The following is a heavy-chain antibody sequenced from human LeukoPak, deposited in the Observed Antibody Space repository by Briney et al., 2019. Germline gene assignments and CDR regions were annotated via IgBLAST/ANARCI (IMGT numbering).Heavy chain of an antibody. CDR1: GFTFSSFA. D-gene: IGHD1-26*01. J-gene: IGHJ4*02. CDR2: ISGSGGST. CDR3: AKDLVGATLPDY. Sequence: GGSLRLSCAASGFTFSSFAMTWVRQAPGKGLEWVSVISGSGGSTYYADSVKGRFTISRDNSKNTLYLQMNSLRAEDTAVYYCAKDLVGATLPDYWGQGTLVTVSS. V-gene: IGHV3-23*01.